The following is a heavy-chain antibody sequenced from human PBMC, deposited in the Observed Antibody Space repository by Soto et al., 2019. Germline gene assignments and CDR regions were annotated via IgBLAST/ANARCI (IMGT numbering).Heavy chain of an antibody. D-gene: IGHD1-1*01. J-gene: IGHJ4*02. CDR1: GFTFSSYA. V-gene: IGHV3-23*01. CDR3: ANPIPKTGTTFGF. CDR2: ISGSGDDT. Sequence: RLSCAASGFTFSSYAMSWVRQAPGEGLEWVSAISGSGDDTFYADSMKGRFTISRDNSKDTLYLQINSLRAEDTAVYYCANPIPKTGTTFGFWGQGTLVTVSS.